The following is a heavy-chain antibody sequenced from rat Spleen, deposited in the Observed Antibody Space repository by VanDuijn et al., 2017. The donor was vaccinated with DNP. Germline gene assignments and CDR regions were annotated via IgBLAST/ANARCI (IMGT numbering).Heavy chain of an antibody. D-gene: IGHD1-3*01. J-gene: IGHJ2*01. Sequence: EVQLVESGGGLVQPGNSLRLSCAASGFIFSDYAMAWVRQSPKMGLEWVATIIYDGSSTFYRDSVKGRFTGSRDDAKTTLYLQMNSLRSEDTATYYCTRTDGSYGFDYWGQGVMVTVSS. CDR1: GFIFSDYA. V-gene: IGHV5-17*01. CDR3: TRTDGSYGFDY. CDR2: IIYDGSST.